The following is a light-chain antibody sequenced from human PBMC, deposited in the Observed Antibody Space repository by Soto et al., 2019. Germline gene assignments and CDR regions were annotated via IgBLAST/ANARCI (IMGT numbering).Light chain of an antibody. CDR1: SSDVGGYDY. CDR2: EVI. CDR3: SSYTSDSTHV. Sequence: QSALTQPASVSGSPGQSITISCIGTSSDVGGYDYVSWYQQIPGKAPKLIIYEVINRPSGVSSRFSGSKSGNTDSLTISGLQAEDEADYHCSSYTSDSTHVFGSGTKLTVL. J-gene: IGLJ1*01. V-gene: IGLV2-14*01.